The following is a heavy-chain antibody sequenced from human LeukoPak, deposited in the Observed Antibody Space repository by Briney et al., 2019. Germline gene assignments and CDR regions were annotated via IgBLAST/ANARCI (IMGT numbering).Heavy chain of an antibody. CDR2: IYYSGST. CDR3: ARVDHVDFPDAFDI. V-gene: IGHV4-59*01. J-gene: IGHJ3*02. D-gene: IGHD3-3*01. Sequence: SETLSLTCTVSGGSISSYYWSWIRQPPGKGLEWFGYIYYSGSTNYNPSLKSRVTISVDTSKSQFSLKLSSVTAADTAVYYCARVDHVDFPDAFDIWGQGTMVTVSS. CDR1: GGSISSYY.